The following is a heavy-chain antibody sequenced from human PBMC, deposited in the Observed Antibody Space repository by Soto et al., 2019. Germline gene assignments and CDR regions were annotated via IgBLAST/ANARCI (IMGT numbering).Heavy chain of an antibody. V-gene: IGHV3-23*01. CDR2: ISDSGATT. J-gene: IGHJ4*02. D-gene: IGHD3-10*01. CDR1: GFAFSSFA. Sequence: EVQLLESGGGLVQPGGSLRLSCAASGFAFSSFALNWVRQAPGKGLDWVSVISDSGATTYYSDSVKGLFTISRDNSKNMLYLEMNSLRANDTAIYYGAQYKGVRGATYLRYWGPGTLVTVSS. CDR3: AQYKGVRGATYLRY.